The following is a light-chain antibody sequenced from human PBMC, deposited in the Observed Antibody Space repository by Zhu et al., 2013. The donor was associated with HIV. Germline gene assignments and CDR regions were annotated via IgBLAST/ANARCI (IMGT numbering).Light chain of an antibody. Sequence: EIVLTQSPGTLSLSPGERATLSCRASQSVSTSYLAWYQQKAGQAPRLLIYGASSRATGIPDRFSASGSGTDFTLTISGLEAEDFAAYYCQQYGSSPLTFGGGSKIDIK. J-gene: IGKJ4*01. CDR2: GAS. CDR3: QQYGSSPLT. V-gene: IGKV3-20*01. CDR1: QSVSTSY.